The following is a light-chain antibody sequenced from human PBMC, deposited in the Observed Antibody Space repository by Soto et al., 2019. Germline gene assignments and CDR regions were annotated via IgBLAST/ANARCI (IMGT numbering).Light chain of an antibody. CDR1: SSDVGGYNY. Sequence: QSALTQPASVSGSPGQSITISCTGTSSDVGGYNYVSRYQQHPGKAPKLMIYDVSNRPSGVSNRFSGSKSGNTASLTISGLQAEDEADYYCSSYTSSSTLARYVFGTGAKVTV. J-gene: IGLJ1*01. CDR3: SSYTSSSTLARYV. V-gene: IGLV2-14*01. CDR2: DVS.